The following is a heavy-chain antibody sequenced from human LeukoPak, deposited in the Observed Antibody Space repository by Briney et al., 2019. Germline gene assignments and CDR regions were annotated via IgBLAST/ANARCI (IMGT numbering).Heavy chain of an antibody. J-gene: IGHJ4*02. CDR1: GYSISSGYY. V-gene: IGHV4-38-2*02. CDR2: IYHSGST. Sequence: SETLSLTCTVSGYSISSGYYWGWIRQPPGKGLEWIGSIYHSGSTYYNPSLKSRVTISVDTSKNQFSLKLSSVTAANTAVYYCARDRSSCSGGSCTEVLDYWGQGTLVTVSS. D-gene: IGHD2-15*01. CDR3: ARDRSSCSGGSCTEVLDY.